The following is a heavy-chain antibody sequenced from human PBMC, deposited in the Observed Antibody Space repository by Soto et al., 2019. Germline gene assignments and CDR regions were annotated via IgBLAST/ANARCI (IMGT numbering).Heavy chain of an antibody. D-gene: IGHD1-7*01. CDR2: INAGKGDT. CDR1: GYTFTNHA. CDR3: ARNILGGTTDY. Sequence: ASVKVSCKASGYTFTNHAIHWVRQAPGQGLEWMGWINAGKGDTKYPQRFQDRVTITRDTSASTAYMELSSLRSEDTAVYYCARNILGGTTDYWGPGTLVTAPQ. V-gene: IGHV1-3*01. J-gene: IGHJ4*02.